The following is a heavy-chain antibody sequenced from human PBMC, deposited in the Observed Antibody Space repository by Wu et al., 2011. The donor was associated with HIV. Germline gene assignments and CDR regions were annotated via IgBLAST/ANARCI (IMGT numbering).Heavy chain of an antibody. CDR3: ARDPRPVGARGYYYYYMDV. J-gene: IGHJ6*03. D-gene: IGHD1-26*01. CDR2: INPNSGGT. CDR1: GYTVHRLL. Sequence: LVRVWGWGERSLGPSVKVSCKASGYTVHRLLYALGATGPGQGLEWMGWINPNSGGTNYAQKFQGRVTMTRDTSISTAYMELSRLRSDDTAVYYCARDPRPVGARGYYYYYMDVWGKGTTVTVSS. V-gene: IGHV1-2*02.